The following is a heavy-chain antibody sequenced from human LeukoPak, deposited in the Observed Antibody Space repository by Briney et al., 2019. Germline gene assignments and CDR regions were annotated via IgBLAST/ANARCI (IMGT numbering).Heavy chain of an antibody. CDR3: ARDQGGDNTLLRGVPDAFDI. CDR2: GSALNGNR. J-gene: IGHJ3*02. Sequence: SPVKASCKASGYTLTSYDINCGREATGDGLECVGCGSALNGNRNYAQKVQDRITMTTDTSTSTAYMELRSLRSDDTAVYYCARDQGGDNTLLRGVPDAFDIWGQGTVVSVSS. CDR1: GYTLTSYD. V-gene: IGHV1-18*01. D-gene: IGHD3-10*01.